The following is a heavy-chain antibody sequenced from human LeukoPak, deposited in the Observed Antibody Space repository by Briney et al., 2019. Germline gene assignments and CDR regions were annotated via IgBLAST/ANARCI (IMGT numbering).Heavy chain of an antibody. D-gene: IGHD3-22*01. CDR1: GYTFTSYY. V-gene: IGHV1-46*01. Sequence: ASVKASCKASGYTFTSYYMHWARQAPGQGLEWMGIINPSGGSTSYAQKFQGRVTMTRDTSTSTVYMELCSLRSEDTAVYYCARGPRITMIVVVADRFDYWGQGTLVTVSS. CDR2: INPSGGST. CDR3: ARGPRITMIVVVADRFDY. J-gene: IGHJ4*02.